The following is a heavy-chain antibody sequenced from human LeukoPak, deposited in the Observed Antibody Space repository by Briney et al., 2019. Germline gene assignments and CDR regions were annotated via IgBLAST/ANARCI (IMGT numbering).Heavy chain of an antibody. CDR1: GGSFSGYY. CDR2: INHSGST. CDR3: ARGDGYCSSTSCYKGAQFDY. J-gene: IGHJ4*02. D-gene: IGHD2-2*02. Sequence: SEILSLTCAVYGGSFSGYYWSWIRQPPGKGLEWIGEINHSGSTNYNPSLKSRVTISVDTSKNQFSLKLSSVTAADTAVYYCARGDGYCSSTSCYKGAQFDYWGQGTLVTVSS. V-gene: IGHV4-34*01.